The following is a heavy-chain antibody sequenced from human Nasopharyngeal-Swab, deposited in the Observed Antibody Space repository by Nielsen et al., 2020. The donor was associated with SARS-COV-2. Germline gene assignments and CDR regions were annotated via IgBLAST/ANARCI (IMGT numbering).Heavy chain of an antibody. D-gene: IGHD3-16*01. CDR3: AASQWGEYFDY. Sequence: ASVKVSCKVSGYTLTELSMHWVRQAHGRGLEWMGGFDPEDGETIYAQKFQGRVTMTEDTSIDTAYMELRSLRSADTAVYYCAASQWGEYFDYWGQGTLVSVSS. J-gene: IGHJ4*02. CDR2: FDPEDGET. CDR1: GYTLTELS. V-gene: IGHV1-24*01.